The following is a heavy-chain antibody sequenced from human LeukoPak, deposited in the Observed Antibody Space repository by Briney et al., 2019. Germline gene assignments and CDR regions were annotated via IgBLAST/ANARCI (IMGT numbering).Heavy chain of an antibody. CDR3: ARRGYSSGWTFDY. CDR2: IYYSGST. V-gene: IGHV4-59*08. CDR1: GGSISSYY. D-gene: IGHD6-19*01. J-gene: IGHJ4*02. Sequence: SETLSLTCTVSGGSISSYYWSWIRQPPRKGLEWIGYIYYSGSTNYNPSLKGRVTISVDTSKNQFSLKLSSVTAADTAVYYCARRGYSSGWTFDYWGQGTLVTVSS.